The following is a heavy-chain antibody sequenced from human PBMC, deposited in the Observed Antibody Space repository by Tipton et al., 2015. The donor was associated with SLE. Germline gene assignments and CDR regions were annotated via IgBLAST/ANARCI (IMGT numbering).Heavy chain of an antibody. J-gene: IGHJ4*01. D-gene: IGHD3-10*02. CDR1: GGSMNTYTYY. CDR2: IFHSGNT. CDR3: ARGSGTSHHTMLDY. V-gene: IGHV4-61*05. Sequence: TLSLTCAVYGGSMNTYTYYWGWIRQTPGQRVEWIGEIFHSGNTNYNPSLKSRVTISIDNSRDQFSLELNSVTAADTAVYYCARGSGTSHHTMLDYWGHGPLVTVSS.